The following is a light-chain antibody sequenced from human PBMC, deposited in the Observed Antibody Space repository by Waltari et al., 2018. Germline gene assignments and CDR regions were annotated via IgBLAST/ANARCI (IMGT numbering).Light chain of an antibody. CDR3: AAWDDSLNGWV. V-gene: IGLV1-44*01. CDR1: SSNIGSHT. CDR2: SNN. Sequence: QSVLTQPTSASGTPGQRVTIHCSGSSSNIGSHTVNCYQQLPGPAPKLLINSNNQRPSGVPDRFSGSKSGTSASLAISGLQSEDEADYYCAAWDDSLNGWVFGGGTKLTVL. J-gene: IGLJ3*02.